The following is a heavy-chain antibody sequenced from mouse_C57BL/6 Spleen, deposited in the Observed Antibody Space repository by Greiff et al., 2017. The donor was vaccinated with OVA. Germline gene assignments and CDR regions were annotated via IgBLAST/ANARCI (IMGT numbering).Heavy chain of an antibody. Sequence: EVKVEESGGCLVQPGGFMKLSCVVSGFTFSNYWVNWVRQSPEKGLEWVAQIRLKSDTYATHYAESVKGRFTISRDDSKSSVYLQMNNLSAEDTGIYYCTDLYYDYDGYSMDTRGQGASVPAS. CDR3: TDLYYDYDGYSMDT. CDR2: IRLKSDTYAT. V-gene: IGHV6-3*01. J-gene: IGHJ4*01. CDR1: GFTFSNYW. D-gene: IGHD2-4*01.